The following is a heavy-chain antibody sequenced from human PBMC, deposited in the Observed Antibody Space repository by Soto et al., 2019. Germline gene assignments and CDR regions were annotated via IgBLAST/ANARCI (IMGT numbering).Heavy chain of an antibody. CDR3: ATHDYLYD. D-gene: IGHD2-8*01. J-gene: IGHJ4*02. CDR1: GFTVSNNY. CDR2: IHTDAST. V-gene: IGHV3-53*04. Sequence: EVQLVESGGGLVQPGGSLRLSCAVSGFTVSNNYMTWLRQAPGKGLEWVSVIHTDASTYYADSVKGRFTISRHNSENTLYLQMNRLRPEDTAVYYCATHDYLYDWGQGTRVTVSS.